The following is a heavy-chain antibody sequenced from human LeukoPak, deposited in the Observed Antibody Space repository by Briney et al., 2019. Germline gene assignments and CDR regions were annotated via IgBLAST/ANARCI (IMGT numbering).Heavy chain of an antibody. CDR1: GFTFGGYA. CDR3: AKDINGIALGYIQH. Sequence: GGSLRLSCAASGFTFGGYAMHWVRQAPGKGLEWVSLISWDGGSTYYTDSVKGRFTISRDNSKNTLYLQMNSQRAEDTAMYYCAKDINGIALGYIQHWGQGTLVTVSS. D-gene: IGHD6-19*01. J-gene: IGHJ1*01. V-gene: IGHV3-43D*04. CDR2: ISWDGGST.